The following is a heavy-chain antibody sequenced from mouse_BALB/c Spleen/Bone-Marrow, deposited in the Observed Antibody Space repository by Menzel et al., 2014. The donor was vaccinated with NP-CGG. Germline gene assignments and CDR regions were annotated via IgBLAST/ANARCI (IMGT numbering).Heavy chain of an antibody. V-gene: IGHV1-4*02. CDR1: GYTFTSYT. J-gene: IGHJ3*01. CDR3: ARDWGGSIAY. D-gene: IGHD4-1*01. CDR2: INPSSGYI. Sequence: VQLQQSAAELARPGASVKMSCKASGYTFTSYTMNWVKQRPGQGLEWIGYINPSSGYIDYNRKIKDKTTLAADKSSSTAYMQLSRLTSEDSAVYYCARDWGGSIAYWGQGTLVTVSA.